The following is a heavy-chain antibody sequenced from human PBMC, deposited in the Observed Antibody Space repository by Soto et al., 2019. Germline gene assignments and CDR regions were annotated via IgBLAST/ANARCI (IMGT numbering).Heavy chain of an antibody. D-gene: IGHD5-18*01. CDR1: GFTFSSYA. CDR3: ASLGYTAMDPFSFDY. Sequence: EVQLLESGGGLVQPGGSLRLSCAASGFTFSSYAMSWVRQAPGKGLEWVSAISGSGGSTYYADSVKGRFTISRDNSNNTLYLQMNSLRAEDTAVYYCASLGYTAMDPFSFDYWGQGTLVTVSS. CDR2: ISGSGGST. J-gene: IGHJ4*02. V-gene: IGHV3-23*01.